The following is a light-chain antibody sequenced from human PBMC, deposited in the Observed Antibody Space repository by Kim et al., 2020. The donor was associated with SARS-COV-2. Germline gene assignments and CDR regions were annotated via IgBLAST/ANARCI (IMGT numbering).Light chain of an antibody. J-gene: IGLJ3*02. V-gene: IGLV2-14*03. CDR1: SSDVGRYNY. Sequence: GQSITISCPGTSSDVGRYNYVSWYQQHPGKAPKVMIYDVNHRPSGVSNRFSGSKSGNTASLTISGLQTEDEADYYCSSYTTSSTLVFGGGTQLTVL. CDR3: SSYTTSSTLV. CDR2: DVN.